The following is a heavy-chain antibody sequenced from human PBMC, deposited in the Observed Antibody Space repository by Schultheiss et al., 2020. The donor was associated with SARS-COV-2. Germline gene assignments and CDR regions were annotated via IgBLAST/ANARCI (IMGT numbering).Heavy chain of an antibody. CDR2: ISYDGSNK. CDR1: GFTFSTYG. D-gene: IGHD3-3*01. CDR3: ALLHNYDFWSGITFDY. Sequence: GGSLRLSCAASGFTFSTYGLHWVRQAPGKGLEWVAVISYDGSNKNYADSVKGRFTISRDNAKNSLYLQMNSLRDEDTAVYYCALLHNYDFWSGITFDYWGQGTLVTVSS. J-gene: IGHJ4*02. V-gene: IGHV3-30*12.